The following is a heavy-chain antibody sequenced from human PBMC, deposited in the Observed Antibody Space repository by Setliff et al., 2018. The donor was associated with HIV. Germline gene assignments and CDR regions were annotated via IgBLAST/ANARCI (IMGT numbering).Heavy chain of an antibody. Sequence: PSETLSLTCAVYGGSFSGFYWSWIRQAPGKGLEWIGEINHSGKTNYNPSLKSRVTISIDKSKKQFSLKLSSVTAEDTAVYYCARDYGSGNYFSFDYWGQGTLVTVSS. CDR1: GGSFSGFY. V-gene: IGHV4-34*01. J-gene: IGHJ4*02. D-gene: IGHD3-10*01. CDR2: INHSGKT. CDR3: ARDYGSGNYFSFDY.